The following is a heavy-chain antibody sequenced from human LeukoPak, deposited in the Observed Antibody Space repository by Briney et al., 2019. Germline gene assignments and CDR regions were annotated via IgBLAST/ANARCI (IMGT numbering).Heavy chain of an antibody. CDR1: GDTVSSKRAA. J-gene: IGHJ3*02. CDR2: TFYRSKWNN. V-gene: IGHV6-1*01. CDR3: ANLRTGTSDVFDI. Sequence: SQTLSLTCAISGDTVSSKRAAWNGIRQSPLRGLEWLGRTFYRSKWNNDYAVSVKGRITIKPDTSKNQFSLQLNSVTPEDTAVYYCANLRTGTSDVFDIWGQGTMVTVSS. D-gene: IGHD2-8*02.